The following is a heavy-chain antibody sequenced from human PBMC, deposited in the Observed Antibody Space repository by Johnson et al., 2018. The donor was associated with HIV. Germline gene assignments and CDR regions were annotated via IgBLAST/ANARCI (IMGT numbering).Heavy chain of an antibody. V-gene: IGHV3-20*04. J-gene: IGHJ3*02. CDR3: ARQFRSVGAPDAFDI. Sequence: VQLVESGGGVVQPGRSLRLSCAASGFTFDDYGMSWVRQAPGKGLEWVSGINWNGGSTGYADSVTGRFTISRDNAKNSLYLQMSSLRAEDTAVYYCARQFRSVGAPDAFDIWGQGTMVTVSS. D-gene: IGHD1-26*01. CDR2: INWNGGST. CDR1: GFTFDDYG.